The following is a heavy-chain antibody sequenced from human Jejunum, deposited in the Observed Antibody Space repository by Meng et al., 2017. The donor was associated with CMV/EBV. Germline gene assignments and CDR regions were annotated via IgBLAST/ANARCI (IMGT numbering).Heavy chain of an antibody. V-gene: IGHV1-8*02. CDR2: MSANSGNS. CDR3: ARLNRISKNRMGFDP. Sequence: GYPFTGHYMHWVRQAPGQGLEWVGWMSANSGNSGNAQKFQGRVTMTRDTSISTAYMELSNLTSEDTALYYCARLNRISKNRMGFDPWGQGTLVTVSS. D-gene: IGHD2/OR15-2a*01. J-gene: IGHJ5*02. CDR1: GYPFTGHY.